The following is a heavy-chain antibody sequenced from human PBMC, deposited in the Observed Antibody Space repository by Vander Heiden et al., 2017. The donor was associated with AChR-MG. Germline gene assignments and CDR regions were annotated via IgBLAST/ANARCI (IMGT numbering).Heavy chain of an antibody. CDR2: IIPIFGTA. J-gene: IGHJ3*02. CDR1: GGTFSSYA. V-gene: IGHV1-69*06. Sequence: QVQLVQSGAAVKKPGSSVKVSCKASGGTFSSYAIGWVRQAPGQGLEWMGGIIPIFGTANYAQKFQGRVTITADKSTSTAYMELSSLRSEDTAVYYCARERDFGVVILAGISAFDIWGQGTMVTVSS. D-gene: IGHD3-3*01. CDR3: ARERDFGVVILAGISAFDI.